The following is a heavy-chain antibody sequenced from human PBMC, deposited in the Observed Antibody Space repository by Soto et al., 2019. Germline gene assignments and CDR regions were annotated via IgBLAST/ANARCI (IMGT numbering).Heavy chain of an antibody. D-gene: IGHD3-22*01. J-gene: IGHJ4*02. CDR2: IYYSGST. CDR1: GGSISSGDYY. V-gene: IGHV4-30-4*01. Sequence: SETLSLTCTVSGGSISSGDYYWSWIRQPPGKGLEWIGYIYYSGSTYHNPSLKSRVTISVDTSKNQFSLKLSSVTAADTAVYYCARGPSYYYDSSGYYWGQGTLVTVSS. CDR3: ARGPSYYYDSSGYY.